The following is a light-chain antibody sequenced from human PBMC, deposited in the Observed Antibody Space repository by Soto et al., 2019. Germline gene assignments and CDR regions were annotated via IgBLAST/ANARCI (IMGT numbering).Light chain of an antibody. V-gene: IGKV1-27*01. J-gene: IGKJ1*01. CDR3: QKYNSAPRT. Sequence: DIPMTQSPASLSASVGDRDTITCRASQGISNYLAWYQQKPGKVPKLLIYAASTLQSGVPSRFSGSGSGTDFTLTISSLQPEDVATYYCQKYNSAPRTFGQGTKVDIK. CDR1: QGISNY. CDR2: AAS.